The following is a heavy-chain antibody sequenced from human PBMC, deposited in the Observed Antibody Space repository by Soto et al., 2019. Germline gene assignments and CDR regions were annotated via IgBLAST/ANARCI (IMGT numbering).Heavy chain of an antibody. CDR3: ASDFSGYGTIDC. Sequence: QVQLQESGPGLVKPSQTLSLTCSVSGGSISSGGHYWSWIRQYPGKVLEWIGYIYYSGTTYYSPSLQSRIIISVDTSNSQFSLKLSSVTAADTAVYYCASDFSGYGTIDCWGLGTLVTVSS. CDR2: IYYSGTT. J-gene: IGHJ4*02. D-gene: IGHD2-8*01. V-gene: IGHV4-31*03. CDR1: GGSISSGGHY.